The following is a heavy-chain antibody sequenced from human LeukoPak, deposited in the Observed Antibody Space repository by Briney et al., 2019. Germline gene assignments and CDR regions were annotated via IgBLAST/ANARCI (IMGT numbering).Heavy chain of an antibody. Sequence: SETLSLTCTVSGYSISSGYYWGWIRQPPGKGLEWIGSIYHSGSTYYNPSLKSRVTISVDTSKNQFSLKLSSVTAADTAVYYWARTSGSYYKAAYYFDYWGQGTLVTVSS. CDR3: ARTSGSYYKAAYYFDY. V-gene: IGHV4-38-2*02. J-gene: IGHJ4*02. CDR1: GYSISSGYY. D-gene: IGHD3-10*01. CDR2: IYHSGST.